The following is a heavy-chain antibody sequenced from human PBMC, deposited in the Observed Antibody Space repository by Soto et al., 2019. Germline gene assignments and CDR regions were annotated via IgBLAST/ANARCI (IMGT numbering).Heavy chain of an antibody. V-gene: IGHV3-30-3*02. CDR2: ISYDGSNK. CDR3: AKTWIQLSTDDAFDI. CDR1: GFTFSSYA. D-gene: IGHD5-18*01. Sequence: QVQLVESGGGVVQPGRSLRLSCAASGFTFSSYAMHWVRQAPGKGLEWVAVISYDGSNKYYADSVKGRFTISRDNSKNTLYLQMNSLRAEVTAVYYCAKTWIQLSTDDAFDIWGQGTMVTVSS. J-gene: IGHJ3*02.